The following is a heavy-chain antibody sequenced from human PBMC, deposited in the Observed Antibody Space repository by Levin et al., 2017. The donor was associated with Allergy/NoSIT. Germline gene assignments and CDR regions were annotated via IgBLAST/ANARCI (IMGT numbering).Heavy chain of an antibody. D-gene: IGHD1-1*01. CDR3: AKRNGAFDI. CDR1: GFSFSSYA. CDR2: IGAGGDYI. J-gene: IGHJ3*02. Sequence: LSLTCAASGFSFSSYATSWVRQAPGKGLEWVSAIGAGGDYIYYANPLKGRFTVSRDNPKNTLYLQMNSLRAEDTALYYCAKRNGAFDIWGQGTMVTVSS. V-gene: IGHV3-23*01.